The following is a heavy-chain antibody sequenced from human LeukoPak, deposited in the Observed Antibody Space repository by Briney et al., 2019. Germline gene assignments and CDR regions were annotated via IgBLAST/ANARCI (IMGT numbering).Heavy chain of an antibody. CDR2: IYYSGST. V-gene: IGHV4-59*01. Sequence: SETLSLTCTVSGGSINSYYWSWIRQPPGKGLEWIGYIYYSGSTNYNPSLKSRVTISVDTSKNQFSLKLSSVTAADTAVYYCARDTRPPYDYVWGSYRYFDYWGQGTLVTVSS. CDR3: ARDTRPPYDYVWGSYRYFDY. J-gene: IGHJ4*02. CDR1: GGSINSYY. D-gene: IGHD3-16*02.